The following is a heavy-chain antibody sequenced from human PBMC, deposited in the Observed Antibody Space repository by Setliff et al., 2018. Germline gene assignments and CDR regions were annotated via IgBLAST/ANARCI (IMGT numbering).Heavy chain of an antibody. CDR2: IHYRGTT. V-gene: IGHV4-39*01. Sequence: SETLSLTCTVPGGSISDNGYFWGWVRQPPGKGLEWIGRIHYRGTTYSNASLASRLTISVDTAKNQFSLKLTSVTAADTAVYYCARTGTYRYFDYWGQGTRVTVSS. CDR1: GGSISDNGYF. CDR3: ARTGTYRYFDY. J-gene: IGHJ4*02. D-gene: IGHD1-1*01.